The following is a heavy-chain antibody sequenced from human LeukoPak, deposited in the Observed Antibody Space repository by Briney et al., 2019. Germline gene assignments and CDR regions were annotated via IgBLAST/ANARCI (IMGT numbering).Heavy chain of an antibody. CDR2: ISWNSGSI. CDR1: GFTFDDYA. Sequence: GRSLRLSCAASGFTFDDYAMRWVRQAPGKGLEWVSGISWNSGSIGYADSVKGRFTISRDNAKNSLYLQMNSLRAEDMALYYCAKRSYGDDYFDYWGQGTLVTVSS. V-gene: IGHV3-9*03. J-gene: IGHJ4*02. D-gene: IGHD4-17*01. CDR3: AKRSYGDDYFDY.